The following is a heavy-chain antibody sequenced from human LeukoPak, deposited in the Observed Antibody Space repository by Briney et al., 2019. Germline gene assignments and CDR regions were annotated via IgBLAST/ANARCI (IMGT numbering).Heavy chain of an antibody. CDR2: IRYDGNNK. D-gene: IGHD3-10*01. J-gene: IGHJ4*02. V-gene: IGHV3-30*02. Sequence: GGSLRLSCAASGFTFSSYGMHWVRQAPGKGLEWVAFIRYDGNNKYYADSVKGRFTISRDNSKNTLYLQMNSLRAEDTAVYYCAKVDYYGSGSYWTGYFDYWGQGTLVTVSS. CDR1: GFTFSSYG. CDR3: AKVDYYGSGSYWTGYFDY.